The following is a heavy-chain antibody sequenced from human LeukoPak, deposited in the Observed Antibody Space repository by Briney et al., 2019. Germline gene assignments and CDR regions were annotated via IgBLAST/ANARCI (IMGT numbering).Heavy chain of an antibody. D-gene: IGHD2-8*01. Sequence: GGSLRLSCAASGFSFSTYDMHWVRQAPGKGLEWVGWINPNSGGTNYAQKFKGRVTMTRETSISTAYMELSGLRSDDTAVYYCARDGDIVLLVFGMDVWGRGTTVTVSS. CDR3: ARDGDIVLLVFGMDV. CDR2: INPNSGGT. V-gene: IGHV1-2*02. CDR1: GFSFSTYD. J-gene: IGHJ6*02.